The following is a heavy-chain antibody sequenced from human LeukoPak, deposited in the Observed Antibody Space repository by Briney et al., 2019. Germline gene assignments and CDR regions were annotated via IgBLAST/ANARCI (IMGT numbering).Heavy chain of an antibody. CDR3: ARRRSFDY. CDR1: GFTVSTNY. CDR2: IYSGGTT. V-gene: IGHV3-53*01. Sequence: PGGSLRLSCAASGFTVSTNYMSWVRQAPGKGLECVSVIYSGGTTYYADSVKGRFIISRDNSKNTLYLQMNSLRAEDTAVYYCARRRSFDYWGQGTLVTVSS. J-gene: IGHJ4*02.